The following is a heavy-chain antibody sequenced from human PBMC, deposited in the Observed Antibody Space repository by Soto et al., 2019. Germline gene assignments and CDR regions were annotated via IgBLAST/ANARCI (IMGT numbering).Heavy chain of an antibody. V-gene: IGHV4-34*12. J-gene: IGHJ6*02. D-gene: IGHD2-2*01. Sequence: SETLSLTCAVYGGSFSGYYWSWIRQPPGKGLEWIGEIIHPGNTKCNPSLKSRLTISADTSKNQFSLRLRSVTAADTAVYYCAREPPQNASSFYGLDVWGQGATVTVSS. CDR2: IIHPGNT. CDR3: AREPPQNASSFYGLDV. CDR1: GGSFSGYY.